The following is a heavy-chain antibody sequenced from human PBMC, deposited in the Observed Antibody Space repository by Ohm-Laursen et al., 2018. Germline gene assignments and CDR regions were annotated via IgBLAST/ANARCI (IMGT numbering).Heavy chain of an antibody. CDR1: GGSFSSADYY. Sequence: TLSLTCAASGGSFSSADYYWSWIRHHPGKGLEWIGYVSYSENTYYNPSLKSRLLISVDRSKNQFSLKLSSVIAADTAMYYCARHASVTGLDYWGQGTLVTVSS. J-gene: IGHJ4*02. D-gene: IGHD6-19*01. V-gene: IGHV4-31*11. CDR3: ARHASVTGLDY. CDR2: VSYSENT.